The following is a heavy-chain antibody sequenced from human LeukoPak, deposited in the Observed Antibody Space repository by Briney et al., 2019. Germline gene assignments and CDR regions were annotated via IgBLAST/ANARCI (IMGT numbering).Heavy chain of an antibody. CDR2: VTGSGDST. CDR1: RFTFTNYA. Sequence: GGSLRLSCAASRFTFTNYALSWVSQAPGKGLEWVSTVTGSGDSTFYAVSVKGRFTISRDNSKNTLFLQMNSLRAEDTAVYYCAKARGNYFTHLDYWGQGTLVTVSS. D-gene: IGHD2/OR15-2a*01. CDR3: AKARGNYFTHLDY. J-gene: IGHJ4*02. V-gene: IGHV3-23*01.